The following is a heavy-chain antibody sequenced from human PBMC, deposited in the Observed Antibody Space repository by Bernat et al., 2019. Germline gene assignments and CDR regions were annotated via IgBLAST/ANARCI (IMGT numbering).Heavy chain of an antibody. D-gene: IGHD5-12*01. CDR2: ISGSGGST. CDR1: GFTFSSYA. J-gene: IGHJ4*02. V-gene: IGHV3-23*01. Sequence: EVQLLESGGGLVQPGGSLRLSCAASGFTFSSYAMSWVRQAPGKGLEWVSAISGSGGSTYYADSVKGRFTISRDNSKNTLYLQMNSLRAEDTAVYYCTKAGYSGYDSSDYWGQGTLVTVSS. CDR3: TKAGYSGYDSSDY.